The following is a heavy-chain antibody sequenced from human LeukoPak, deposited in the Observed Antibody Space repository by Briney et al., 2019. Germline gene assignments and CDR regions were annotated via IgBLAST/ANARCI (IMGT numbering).Heavy chain of an antibody. J-gene: IGHJ6*03. V-gene: IGHV4-59*12. CDR1: GGSISSYY. Sequence: PSETLSLTCTVSGGSISSYYWSWIRQPPGKGLEWIGYIYYSGSTNYNPSLKSRVTISVDTSKNQFSLKLSSVTAADTAVYYCARAGYCSSTSCSDYYYYYMDVWGKGTTVTVSS. D-gene: IGHD2-2*01. CDR2: IYYSGST. CDR3: ARAGYCSSTSCSDYYYYYMDV.